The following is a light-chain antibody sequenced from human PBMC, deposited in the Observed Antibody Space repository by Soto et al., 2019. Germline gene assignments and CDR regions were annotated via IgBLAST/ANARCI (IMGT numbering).Light chain of an antibody. CDR3: QSYDGNLSAHYV. V-gene: IGLV1-40*01. Sequence: QSVLTQPPSVSGAPGQRVTISCTGSSSNIGSGYDVQWYQQLPGTAPKLLIYGNSNRPSGVPDRFSGSKSGTSASLAITGLQADDEADYYCQSYDGNLSAHYVFGTGTKVTVL. J-gene: IGLJ1*01. CDR1: SSNIGSGYD. CDR2: GNS.